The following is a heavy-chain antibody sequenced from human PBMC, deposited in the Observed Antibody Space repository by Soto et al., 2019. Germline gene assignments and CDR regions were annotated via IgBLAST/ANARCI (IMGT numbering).Heavy chain of an antibody. V-gene: IGHV4-59*08. D-gene: IGHD3-16*01. CDR1: GGSIISYY. J-gene: IGHJ5*02. Sequence: SETLSLTCTVSGGSIISYYWSWIRQPPGKGLEWIGYIYDSGSTSYNPSLKSRVTISVDTSKNQFSLKLSSVTAADTAVYYCARLGAQEIDPWGQGTLVTVSS. CDR3: ARLGAQEIDP. CDR2: IYDSGST.